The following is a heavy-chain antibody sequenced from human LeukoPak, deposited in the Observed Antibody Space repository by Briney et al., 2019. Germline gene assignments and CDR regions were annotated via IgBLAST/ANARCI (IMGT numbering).Heavy chain of an antibody. V-gene: IGHV3-23*01. CDR2: TISSGNST. CDR1: GFTFSSYA. Sequence: RGSLRLSCAASGFTFSSYAMSWVRQAPGKRLEWVSTTISSGNSTYYPDSVKGRFTISRDNSKNTLYLQMNSLRAEDTAVYYCAKPYSTSSKFMFDYWGQGTLVTVSS. J-gene: IGHJ4*02. D-gene: IGHD6-6*01. CDR3: AKPYSTSSKFMFDY.